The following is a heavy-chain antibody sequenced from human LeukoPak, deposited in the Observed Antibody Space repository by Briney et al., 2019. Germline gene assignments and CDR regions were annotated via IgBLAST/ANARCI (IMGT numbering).Heavy chain of an antibody. Sequence: GGSLRLSCVASGFTFSSYGIHWVRQAPGKGLEWVAVVSSDGSIKYYADSVKGRFAISRDTSKNTVHLQMNSLGDEDTAFYYCARGYSNSWLGYFDCWGQGTLVTVSS. CDR3: ARGYSNSWLGYFDC. V-gene: IGHV3-30*03. D-gene: IGHD6-13*01. CDR2: VSSDGSIK. CDR1: GFTFSSYG. J-gene: IGHJ4*02.